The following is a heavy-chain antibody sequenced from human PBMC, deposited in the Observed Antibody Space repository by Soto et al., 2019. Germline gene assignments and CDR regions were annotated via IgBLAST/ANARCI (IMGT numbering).Heavy chain of an antibody. CDR3: AESRSYHFWGGYSPLREVYGLDV. Sequence: QAQLVESGGGVVQPGRSLRLSCAASGFIFSTYAMHWVRQAPGKGLEWVAVVSYDGSFKFYGDSVKGRVTISRDNSKNTRKRQLKSRNAEDAGVYSCAESRSYHFWGGYSPLREVYGLDVWCQGTTVTVSS. J-gene: IGHJ6*02. CDR1: GFIFSTYA. CDR2: VSYDGSFK. V-gene: IGHV3-30*03. D-gene: IGHD3-3*01.